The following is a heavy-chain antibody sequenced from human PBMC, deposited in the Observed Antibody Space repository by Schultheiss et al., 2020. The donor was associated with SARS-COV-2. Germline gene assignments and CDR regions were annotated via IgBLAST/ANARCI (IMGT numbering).Heavy chain of an antibody. J-gene: IGHJ6*02. CDR1: GFTFSRSA. CDR3: ARGAGTYYYYYGMDV. V-gene: IGHV3-30*04. D-gene: IGHD6-13*01. Sequence: GESLKISCVASGFTFSRSAMHWVRQAPGKGLEWVAVISYDGSNKYYADSVKGRFTISRDNSKNTLYLQMNSLRAEDTAVYYCARGAGTYYYYYGMDVWGQGTTVTVSS. CDR2: ISYDGSNK.